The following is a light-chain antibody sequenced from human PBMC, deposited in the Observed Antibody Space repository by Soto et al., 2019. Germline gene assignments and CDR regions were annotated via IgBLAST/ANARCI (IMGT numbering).Light chain of an antibody. J-gene: IGKJ5*01. CDR3: QHYVTSSIT. V-gene: IGKV3-20*01. Sequence: EIVLTQSPATLSLAPGEGATLSCRARQSVSSYLAWYQQKPGQAPRLLMYGASSRATGTPDRISGGGSGTDFTLTISRLEPEDFAVYYCQHYVTSSITFGQGTLLEIK. CDR1: QSVSSY. CDR2: GAS.